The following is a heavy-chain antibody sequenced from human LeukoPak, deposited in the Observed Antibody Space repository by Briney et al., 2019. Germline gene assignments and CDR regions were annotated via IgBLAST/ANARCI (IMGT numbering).Heavy chain of an antibody. D-gene: IGHD2-21*02. CDR2: VSNDGGDK. CDR3: ARSQDFGGHLCDY. CDR1: EFTFSSYA. V-gene: IGHV3-30*03. Sequence: GRSLRLSCAASEFTFSSYAMHWVRQAPGKGLEWVALVSNDGGDKYYADSVKGRLTISRDNSKNTLYLQMNSLRVEDTALYYCARSQDFGGHLCDYWGQGTLVTVSS. J-gene: IGHJ4*02.